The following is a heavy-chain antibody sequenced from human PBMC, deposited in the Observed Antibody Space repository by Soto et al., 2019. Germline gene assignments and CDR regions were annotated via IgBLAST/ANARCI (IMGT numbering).Heavy chain of an antibody. V-gene: IGHV3-23*01. CDR3: AKVMIAFGGVIPPVSGMDV. D-gene: IGHD3-16*02. Sequence: GGSLRLSCAASGFTFSSYAMSWVRQAPGKGLEWVSAISGSGGSTYYADSVKGRFTISRDNSKNTLYLQMNSLRAEDTAVYYCAKVMIAFGGVIPPVSGMDVWGQGTTVTVSS. CDR1: GFTFSSYA. CDR2: ISGSGGST. J-gene: IGHJ6*02.